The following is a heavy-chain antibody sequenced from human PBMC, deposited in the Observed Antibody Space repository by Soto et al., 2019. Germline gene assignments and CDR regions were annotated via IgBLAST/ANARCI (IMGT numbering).Heavy chain of an antibody. D-gene: IGHD4-17*01. CDR3: ARDRGPDYGDFPDY. CDR2: MSFDGSNK. V-gene: IGHV3-30-3*01. J-gene: IGHJ4*02. Sequence: QVQLVESGGGVVQPGRSLRLSCAASGFTFRSHAMHWVRQAPGKGLEWVAVMSFDGSNKYYADSVKGRFTISRDNSKNTLYLQMNSLRVEDTAVYYCARDRGPDYGDFPDYWGQGTLVTVSS. CDR1: GFTFRSHA.